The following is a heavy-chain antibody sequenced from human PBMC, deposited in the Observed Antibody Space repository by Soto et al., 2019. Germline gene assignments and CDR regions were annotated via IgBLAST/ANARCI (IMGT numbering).Heavy chain of an antibody. D-gene: IGHD2-8*01. J-gene: IGHJ6*02. CDR2: IYPGDSDT. CDR3: ASTSCFGVCSNASYYYPGMDV. V-gene: IGHV5-51*01. Sequence: GESLKISCKGSGYSFTSYWIGWVRQMPGKGLEWMGIIYPGDSDTRYSPSFHGQVPISADKSISTAYLQWSSLKASDTAMYYCASTSCFGVCSNASYYYPGMDVWGQGTTVTVS. CDR1: GYSFTSYW.